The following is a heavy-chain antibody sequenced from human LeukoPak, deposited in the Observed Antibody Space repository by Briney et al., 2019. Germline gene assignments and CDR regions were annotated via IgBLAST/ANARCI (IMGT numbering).Heavy chain of an antibody. CDR1: GFTFSHYW. J-gene: IGHJ4*02. CDR2: INQDGSEE. CDR3: VRDGGVSGYDLLDY. Sequence: GGSLRLSCAASGFTFSHYWMTWVRQAPGRGLEGVAQINQDGSEEYYMDSVKARFTISRDNAKNSVFLQMNSLRAEDTAVYYCVRDGGVSGYDLLDYWGQGTLVTVSS. V-gene: IGHV3-7*01. D-gene: IGHD5-12*01.